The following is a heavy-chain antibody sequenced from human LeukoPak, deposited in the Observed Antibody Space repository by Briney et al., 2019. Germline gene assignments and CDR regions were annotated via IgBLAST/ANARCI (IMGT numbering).Heavy chain of an antibody. Sequence: ASVKVSCKASGYTFTGYYMHWVRQAPGQGLEWMGWINPNSGGTNYAQKFQGRVTMTRDRSISTAYMDLSRLRPDDTAVYDYARRMMVRGVGYYGIDVWGQGTTVTVSS. D-gene: IGHD3-10*01. J-gene: IGHJ6*02. V-gene: IGHV1-2*02. CDR2: INPNSGGT. CDR3: ARRMMVRGVGYYGIDV. CDR1: GYTFTGYY.